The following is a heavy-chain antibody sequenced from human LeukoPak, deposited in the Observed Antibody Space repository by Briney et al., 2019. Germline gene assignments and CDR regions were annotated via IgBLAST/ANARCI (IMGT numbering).Heavy chain of an antibody. V-gene: IGHV4-38-2*02. CDR3: ARLGAYYYDSSGYYYNRYFDY. J-gene: IGHJ4*02. CDR2: VYHSGST. D-gene: IGHD3-22*01. CDR1: GYSISSGYY. Sequence: SETLSLTCTVSGYSISSGYYWGWIRQSPGKGLEWIGSVYHSGSTYYNPSLKSPVTISVDTSKNQFSLELSSVTAADTAVYYCARLGAYYYDSSGYYYNRYFDYWGQGVLVTVSS.